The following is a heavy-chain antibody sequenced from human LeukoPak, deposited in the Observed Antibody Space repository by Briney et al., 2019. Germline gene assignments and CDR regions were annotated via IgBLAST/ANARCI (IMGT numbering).Heavy chain of an antibody. Sequence: PGGSLRLSCAASGFTFSSYAMHWVRQAPGKGLEWVAVISYDGSNKYYADSVKGRFTISRDNSKNTLYLQMNSLRAEDTAVYYCARDREYYYDSSGYLDYWGQGTLVTVSS. J-gene: IGHJ4*02. CDR2: ISYDGSNK. CDR3: ARDREYYYDSSGYLDY. D-gene: IGHD3-22*01. V-gene: IGHV3-30*04. CDR1: GFTFSSYA.